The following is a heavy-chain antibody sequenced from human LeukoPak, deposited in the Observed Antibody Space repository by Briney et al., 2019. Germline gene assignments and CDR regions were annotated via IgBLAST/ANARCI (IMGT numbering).Heavy chain of an antibody. CDR2: IKEDGSER. V-gene: IGHV3-7*03. CDR1: GFSFTYYW. J-gene: IGHJ6*02. CDR3: VSAEVRGVIYYYYGMDV. D-gene: IGHD3-10*01. Sequence: GGSLRLSCAASGFSFTYYWMTWVRQAPGKGLEWVANIKEDGSERYYVDSVKGRFAISRDNAKNTLYLQMNSLRAEDTAVYYCVSAEVRGVIYYYYGMDVWGQGTTVTVSS.